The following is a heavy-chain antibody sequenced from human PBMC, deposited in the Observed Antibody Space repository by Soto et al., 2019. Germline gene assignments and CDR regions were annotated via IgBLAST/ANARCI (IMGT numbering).Heavy chain of an antibody. D-gene: IGHD4-17*01. CDR3: ARWTPYGDYRRNYYFDY. Sequence: PSETLSLTCTVSGGSISSGGYYWSWIRQHPGKGLEWIGYIYYSGSTYYNPSLKSRVTISVDTSKNQFSLKLSSVTAADTAVYYCARWTPYGDYRRNYYFDYWGQGTLVTVSS. CDR2: IYYSGST. CDR1: GGSISSGGYY. V-gene: IGHV4-31*03. J-gene: IGHJ4*02.